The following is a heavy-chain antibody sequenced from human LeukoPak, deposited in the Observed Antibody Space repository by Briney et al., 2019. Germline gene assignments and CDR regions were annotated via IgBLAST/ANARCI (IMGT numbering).Heavy chain of an antibody. CDR2: INPNSGGT. J-gene: IGHJ4*02. D-gene: IGHD1-26*01. V-gene: IGHV1-2*02. CDR3: AMGSGGEWELPRLDY. Sequence: GASVKVSCKASGYTFTGYYMHWVRQAPGQGLEWMGWINPNSGGTNYAQKFQGRVTMTRDTSISTAYMELSRLRSDDTAVYYCAMGSGGEWELPRLDYWGQGTLVAVSS. CDR1: GYTFTGYY.